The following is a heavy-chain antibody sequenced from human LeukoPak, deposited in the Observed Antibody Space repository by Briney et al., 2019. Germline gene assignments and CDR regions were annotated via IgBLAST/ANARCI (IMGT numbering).Heavy chain of an antibody. D-gene: IGHD3-3*02. V-gene: IGHV3-11*05. CDR1: GFILSDYY. CDR3: TTDLSERYLAPTRHEY. CDR2: ISSSSSYT. Sequence: PGGSLRLSCAASGFILSDYYMSWIRQAPRRGLEWVSYISSSSSYTNYADSVKGRFTISRDNAKNSLYLQMNSLRAEDTAVYYCTTDLSERYLAPTRHEYWGQGTLVTVSS. J-gene: IGHJ4*02.